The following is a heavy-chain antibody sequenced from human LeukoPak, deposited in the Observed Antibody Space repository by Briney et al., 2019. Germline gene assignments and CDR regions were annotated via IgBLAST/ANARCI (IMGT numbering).Heavy chain of an antibody. V-gene: IGHV3-9*01. D-gene: IGHD6-19*01. CDR1: GFTVSTNY. CDR3: ARGSSIALAGTNWFDP. J-gene: IGHJ5*02. Sequence: GGSLRLSCAASGFTVSTNYMSWVRQAPGKGLEWVSGISWNSGSIGYADSVKGRFTISRDNAKKSLYLQMNSLRAEDTALYYCARGSSIALAGTNWFDPWGQGTLVTVSS. CDR2: ISWNSGSI.